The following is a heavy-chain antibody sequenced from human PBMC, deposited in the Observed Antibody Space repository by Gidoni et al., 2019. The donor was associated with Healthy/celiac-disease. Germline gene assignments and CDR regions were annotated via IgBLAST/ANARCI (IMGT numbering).Heavy chain of an antibody. D-gene: IGHD6-19*01. J-gene: IGHJ4*02. CDR3: ARLSSGWYGGYFDY. CDR2: ISYDGSNK. CDR1: GFPFSSYA. V-gene: IGHV3-30*04. Sequence: QVQLVESGGGVVQPGRSLRLSCAASGFPFSSYAMHWVRQAPGKGLEWVAVISYDGSNKYYADSVKGRFTISRDNSKNTLYLQMNSLRAEDTAVYYCARLSSGWYGGYFDYWGQGTLVTVSS.